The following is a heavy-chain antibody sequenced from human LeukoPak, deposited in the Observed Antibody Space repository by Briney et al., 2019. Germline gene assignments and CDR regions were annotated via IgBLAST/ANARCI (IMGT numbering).Heavy chain of an antibody. D-gene: IGHD3-10*01. CDR2: INHSGST. CDR1: GGSISGYY. Sequence: PSETLSLTCTVSGGSISGYYWSWIRQPPGKGLEWIGEINHSGSTNYNPSLKSRVTISVDTSKNQFSLKLSSVTAADTAVYYCARGFRSTMVRGGTKTPFDYWGQGTLVTVSS. V-gene: IGHV4-34*01. CDR3: ARGFRSTMVRGGTKTPFDY. J-gene: IGHJ4*02.